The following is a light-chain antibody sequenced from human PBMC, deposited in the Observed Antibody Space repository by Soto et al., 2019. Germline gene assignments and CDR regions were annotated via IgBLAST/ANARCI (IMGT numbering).Light chain of an antibody. J-gene: IGKJ1*01. CDR1: QNVGTRF. Sequence: EIVLTQSPGPLSLSPGATATLSCRASQNVGTRFIACYQQRPGQAPRLLIYGTSNRATGIPDRFSGSGSGTDFTLTINRLQPEDFAVDHWEQYSGSLPWTFGQGTKVEMK. V-gene: IGKV3-20*01. CDR3: EQYSGSLPWT. CDR2: GTS.